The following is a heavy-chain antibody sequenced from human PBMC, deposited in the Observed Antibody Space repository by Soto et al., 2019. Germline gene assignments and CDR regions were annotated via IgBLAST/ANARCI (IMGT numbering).Heavy chain of an antibody. CDR1: GGSIITSNW. J-gene: IGHJ2*01. D-gene: IGHD2-15*01. CDR3: ARERVVAGTDWFFEI. V-gene: IGHV4-4*02. CDR2: ISHSGST. Sequence: QVQLQESGPGLVKPSGTLSLTCTVSGGSIITSNWWSWVRQPPGKGLEWIGDISHSGSTNYNPSLKSRATISVDKSNNQFSLNLTSMTAADTAVYYCARERVVAGTDWFFEIWGRGSLVTVSS.